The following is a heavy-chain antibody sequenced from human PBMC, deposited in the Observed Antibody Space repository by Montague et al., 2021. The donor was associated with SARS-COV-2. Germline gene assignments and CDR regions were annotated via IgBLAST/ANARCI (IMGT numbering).Heavy chain of an antibody. CDR3: ACGEITTRGLIYYYGMDV. CDR1: GGSFSGYY. V-gene: IGHV4-34*01. Sequence: SETLSLTCAVYGGSFSGYYWTWIRQSPRKGLEWIGEINHSGSTHYHPSLKSRVTISVDTSKNQFFLKLSSVTAADTAVYYCACGEITTRGLIYYYGMDVWGQGTTVTVSS. D-gene: IGHD4-11*01. CDR2: INHSGST. J-gene: IGHJ6*02.